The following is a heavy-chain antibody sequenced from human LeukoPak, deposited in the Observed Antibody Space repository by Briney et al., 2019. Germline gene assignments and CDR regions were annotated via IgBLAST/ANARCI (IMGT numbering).Heavy chain of an antibody. CDR2: INSDGSST. Sequence: PGGSLRLSCAASGFTFSNYWMHWVRQAPGKGLVLVSRINSDGSSTNYADSVKGRFTISRDNAKNTLYLQMNSLRAEDTAVYYCAGSSSPVYYYYMDVWGKGTTVTVPS. D-gene: IGHD6-13*01. CDR1: GFTFSNYW. J-gene: IGHJ6*03. V-gene: IGHV3-74*01. CDR3: AGSSSPVYYYYMDV.